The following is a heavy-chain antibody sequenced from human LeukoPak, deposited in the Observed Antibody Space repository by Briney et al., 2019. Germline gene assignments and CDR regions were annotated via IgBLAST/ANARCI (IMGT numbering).Heavy chain of an antibody. V-gene: IGHV4-39*01. CDR1: GGSISSSSYY. Sequence: SETLSLTCTVSGGSISSSSYYWGWIRQPPGKGLEWIGSIYYSGSTNYNPSLKSRVTISVDTSKNQFSLKLSSVTAADTAVYYCARHGGTVARTPDFDYWGQGTLVTVSS. J-gene: IGHJ4*02. CDR3: ARHGGTVARTPDFDY. CDR2: IYYSGST. D-gene: IGHD4-23*01.